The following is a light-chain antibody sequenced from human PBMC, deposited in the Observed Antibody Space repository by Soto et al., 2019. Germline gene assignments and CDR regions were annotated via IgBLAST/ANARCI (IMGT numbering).Light chain of an antibody. Sequence: DVVMTQSPLSLPVTLGQPASISCRSSQSLVYSDGNTSLNWFQQRPGQSPRRLIDKVSNWDSGVTDRFRGSVSGTDFTLKISRVEAEDVGVYYCMQGTHWPLTFGGGTKVEIK. CDR3: MQGTHWPLT. J-gene: IGKJ4*01. V-gene: IGKV2D-30*01. CDR2: KVS. CDR1: QSLVYSDGNTS.